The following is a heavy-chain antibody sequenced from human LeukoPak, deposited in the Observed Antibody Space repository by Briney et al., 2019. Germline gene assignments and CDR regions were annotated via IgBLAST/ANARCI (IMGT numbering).Heavy chain of an antibody. CDR3: ARVAEAAAFDY. V-gene: IGHV3-21*01. D-gene: IGHD6-13*01. CDR2: ISRSGRNI. J-gene: IGHJ4*02. Sequence: GGSLRLSCAASGFTFSTYSMNWVRQAPGKGLEWVSSISRSGRNIYCADSMKGRFTISRDNAKNTLYLQMNGLRAEDTAVYYCARVAEAAAFDYWGQGTLVTVSS. CDR1: GFTFSTYS.